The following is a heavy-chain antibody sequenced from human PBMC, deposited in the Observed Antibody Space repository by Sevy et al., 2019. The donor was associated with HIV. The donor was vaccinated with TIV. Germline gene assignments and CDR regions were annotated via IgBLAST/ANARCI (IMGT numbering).Heavy chain of an antibody. CDR3: ARSLDY. CDR1: GFTFRSYW. CDR2: INQDGSEK. Sequence: GGSLRLFCVASGFTFRSYWMNWLRQAPGKGLEWVANINQDGSEKFYLDSVKGRFTISRDNAKNSVFLQMDSLRAEDTAVYYCARSLDYWGQGSLVTVSS. V-gene: IGHV3-7*01. J-gene: IGHJ4*02.